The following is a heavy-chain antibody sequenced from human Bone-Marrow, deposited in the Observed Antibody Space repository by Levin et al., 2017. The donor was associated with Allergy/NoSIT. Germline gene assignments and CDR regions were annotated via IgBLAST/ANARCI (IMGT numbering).Heavy chain of an antibody. V-gene: IGHV4-39*01. CDR1: GASITSGTYY. CDR3: ARQFDIVATIRWFDP. D-gene: IGHD5-12*01. J-gene: IGHJ5*02. Sequence: PSETLSLTCTVSGASITSGTYYWGWIRQPPGKGLEWIGSIYHSGSTQYNPSLKSRVTISVDTSKNQFSLKLSSVTAADTAVYYCARQFDIVATIRWFDPWGQGTLVTVSS. CDR2: IYHSGST.